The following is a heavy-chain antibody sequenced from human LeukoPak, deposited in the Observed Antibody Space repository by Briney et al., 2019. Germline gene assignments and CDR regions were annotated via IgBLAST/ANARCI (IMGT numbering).Heavy chain of an antibody. D-gene: IGHD1-20*01. V-gene: IGHV4-4*09. Sequence: SETLSLTCTDPGDSLSGYPGCWVPQPPRKGLEWIWVVYSSGSTIYNPSLKSRVTIALDTSKNQYSLKLSSMSAADTPVSHLSSSASGSYNSDYWGQGTLVTVSS. CDR1: GDSLSGYP. CDR2: VYSSGST. J-gene: IGHJ4*02. CDR3: SSSASGSYNSDY.